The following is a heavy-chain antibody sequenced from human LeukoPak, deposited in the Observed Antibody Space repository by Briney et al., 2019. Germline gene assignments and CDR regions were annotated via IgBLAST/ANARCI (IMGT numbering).Heavy chain of an antibody. D-gene: IGHD3-10*01. CDR3: ARITIVRGVV. J-gene: IGHJ4*02. CDR1: GGSISSSSYY. V-gene: IGHV4-39*01. Sequence: SETLSLTCTVSGGSISSSSYYWGWIRQPRGKGREWIGSIYYSGSTYYNPSLKSRVTISVDTSKNQFSLKLSSVTAADTAVYYCARITIVRGVVWGQGTLVTVSS. CDR2: IYYSGST.